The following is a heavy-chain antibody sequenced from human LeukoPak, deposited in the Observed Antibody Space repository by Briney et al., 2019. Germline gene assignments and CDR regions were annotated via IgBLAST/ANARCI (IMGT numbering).Heavy chain of an antibody. Sequence: PSETLSLTCTVSGGSISSSSYYWGWIRQPPGKGLEWIGSIYYSGSTYYNPSLKSRVTISVDASKNQFSLKLSSVTAADTAVYYCARRIVVVVAATVGWFDPWGQGTLVTVSS. J-gene: IGHJ5*02. CDR3: ARRIVVVVAATVGWFDP. V-gene: IGHV4-39*01. D-gene: IGHD2-15*01. CDR1: GGSISSSSYY. CDR2: IYYSGST.